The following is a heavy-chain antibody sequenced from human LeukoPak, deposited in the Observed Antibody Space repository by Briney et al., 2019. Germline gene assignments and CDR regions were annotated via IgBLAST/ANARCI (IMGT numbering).Heavy chain of an antibody. CDR1: GVTLYSHV. Sequence: SAKVSCKASGVTLYSHVISWVPPAPRQGPEWMGGIIPIFGTAHYEQKFQGTVTLTTDESTSTAYTELSSLRYQDPAVYFCARDTGYSSGWFREFDYWGQGTLVTVSS. J-gene: IGHJ4*02. CDR2: IIPIFGTA. V-gene: IGHV1-69*05. D-gene: IGHD6-19*01. CDR3: ARDTGYSSGWFREFDY.